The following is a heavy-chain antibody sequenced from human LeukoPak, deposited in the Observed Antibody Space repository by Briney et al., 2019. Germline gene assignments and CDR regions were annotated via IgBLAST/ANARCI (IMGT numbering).Heavy chain of an antibody. V-gene: IGHV3-23*01. Sequence: GGSLRLSCAASGFTFSSYAMSWVRQAPGKGLEWVSAISGSGGSTYYADSVKGRFTISRDNSKNTLYLQMSSLRAEDTAVYYCAKDQRYSSGWYLGYFDYWGQGTLVTVSS. CDR1: GFTFSSYA. CDR2: ISGSGGST. D-gene: IGHD6-19*01. J-gene: IGHJ4*02. CDR3: AKDQRYSSGWYLGYFDY.